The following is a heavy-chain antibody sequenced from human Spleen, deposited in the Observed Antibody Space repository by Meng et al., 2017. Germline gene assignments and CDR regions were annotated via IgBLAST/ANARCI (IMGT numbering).Heavy chain of an antibody. Sequence: GSLRLSCAASGFTYNNYAMSWVRQAPGKGLEWVSSMSGSVDNTYYADSVKGRFTISRDNSKNTLYLQMNSLRVEDMAVYYCVKDRDDYVWGNYPCFDYWGRGTLVTVSS. CDR2: MSGSVDNT. CDR1: GFTYNNYA. J-gene: IGHJ4*02. CDR3: VKDRDDYVWGNYPCFDY. V-gene: IGHV3-23*01. D-gene: IGHD3-16*02.